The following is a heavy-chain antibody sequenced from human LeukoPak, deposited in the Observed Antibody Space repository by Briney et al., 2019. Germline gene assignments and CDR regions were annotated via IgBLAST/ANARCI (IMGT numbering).Heavy chain of an antibody. Sequence: GGSLRLSCVASRFTFSTYWMHWVRQAPGKGLLWVSRLSGDGSSTKYADSLKGRFTISRDNTKNTLYLQMNSLTVEDTAVYYCARDGLTETTRDSDYWGQGTLVTVSS. J-gene: IGHJ4*02. CDR3: ARDGLTETTRDSDY. CDR2: LSGDGSST. CDR1: RFTFSTYW. D-gene: IGHD4-11*01. V-gene: IGHV3-74*03.